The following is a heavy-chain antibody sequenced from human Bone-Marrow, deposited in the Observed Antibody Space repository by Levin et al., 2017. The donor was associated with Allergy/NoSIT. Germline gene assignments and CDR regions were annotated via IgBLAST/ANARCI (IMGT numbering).Heavy chain of an antibody. CDR2: ISYDGSNK. CDR1: GFTFSSYA. D-gene: IGHD6-19*01. CDR3: ARRPREWLRFLHFDY. V-gene: IGHV3-30-3*01. Sequence: PGGSLRLSCAASGFTFSSYARHWVRQAPGKGLEWVAVISYDGSNKYYADSVKGRFTISRDNSKNTLYLQMNSLRAEDTAVYYCARRPREWLRFLHFDYWGQGTLVTVSS. J-gene: IGHJ4*02.